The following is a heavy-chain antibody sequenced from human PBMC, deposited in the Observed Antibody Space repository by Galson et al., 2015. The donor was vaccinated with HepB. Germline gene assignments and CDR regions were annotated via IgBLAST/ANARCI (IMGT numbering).Heavy chain of an antibody. CDR2: ISPHNRYT. D-gene: IGHD2-15*01. J-gene: IGHJ5*02. V-gene: IGHV1-18*01. CDR3: ARGAVVVAVGATENTWFDP. CDR1: GYTFSSYS. Sequence: SVKVSCKASGYTFSSYSITWVRQAPGQGLEWVGWISPHNRYTNYAQNFQGRVTMTTDTSTNTAYMELRSLRSDDTAIYYCARGAVVVAVGATENTWFDPWGRGTLGTVSS.